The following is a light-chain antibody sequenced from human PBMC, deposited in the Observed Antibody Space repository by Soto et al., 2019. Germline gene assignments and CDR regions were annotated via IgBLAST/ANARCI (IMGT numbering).Light chain of an antibody. CDR1: RRITPY. CDR2: TSG. Sequence: IQMTQSTSSLSASVGAGVTIISRPGRRITPYLNWYQQKPGEAPKLLISTSGILQRGVPSRFSGSGSGTDFTLTITALRPEDFATYFCQQTYSTPYTFGQGTKLEIK. J-gene: IGKJ2*01. CDR3: QQTYSTPYT. V-gene: IGKV1-39*01.